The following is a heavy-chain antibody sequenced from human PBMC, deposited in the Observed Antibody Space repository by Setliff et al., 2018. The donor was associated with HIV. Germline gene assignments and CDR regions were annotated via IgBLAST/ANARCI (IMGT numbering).Heavy chain of an antibody. V-gene: IGHV1-18*01. CDR2: INVYNGDT. Sequence: ASVKVSCKASGYPFTNFGVSWVRQAPGQGLEWMAWINVYNGDTNFALKFQGRVTMTRDTSISTLYMDLNRLTSDDTAVYYCALANIVSTARWNHWGRGTLVTVSS. J-gene: IGHJ4*02. D-gene: IGHD1-1*01. CDR3: ALANIVSTARWNH. CDR1: GYPFTNFG.